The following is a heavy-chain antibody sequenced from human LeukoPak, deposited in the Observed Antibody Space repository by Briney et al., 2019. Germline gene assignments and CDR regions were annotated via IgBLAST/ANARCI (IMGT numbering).Heavy chain of an antibody. CDR3: ATGLYGDYQYYFDY. CDR1: GYTLTELS. CDR2: FDPEDGET. J-gene: IGHJ4*02. Sequence: GASVKVSCKVSGYTLTELSMHWVRQAPGKGLEWMGGFDPEDGETIYAQKFQGRVTMTEDTSTDTAYMELSSLRSEDTAVYYCATGLYGDYQYYFDYWGQGTLVTASS. V-gene: IGHV1-24*01. D-gene: IGHD4-17*01.